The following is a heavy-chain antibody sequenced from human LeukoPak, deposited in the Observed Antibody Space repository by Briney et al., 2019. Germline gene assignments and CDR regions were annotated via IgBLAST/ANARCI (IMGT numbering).Heavy chain of an antibody. D-gene: IGHD2-2*01. V-gene: IGHV3-7*01. J-gene: IGHJ6*02. CDR1: GFTFSSYG. Sequence: GGSLRLSCAASGFTFSSYGMHWVRQPPGKGLEWVANIKQDGSEKHYVDSVKGRFTISRDNAKNSLYLQMNSLRAEDTAVYYCARDRVVVVPSYYYYGMDVWGQGTTVTVSS. CDR3: ARDRVVVVPSYYYYGMDV. CDR2: IKQDGSEK.